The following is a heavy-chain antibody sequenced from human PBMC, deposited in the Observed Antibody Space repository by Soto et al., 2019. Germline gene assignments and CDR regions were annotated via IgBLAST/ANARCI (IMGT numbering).Heavy chain of an antibody. Sequence: QVQLVQSGAEVKKPGASVKVSCKASGYTFTSYGISWVRQAPGQGLEWMGWISAYNGNTNYAQKLQGRVTMTTDTPTSTAYMELRSLRSDDTAVYYCARDITPIRIAAASAFDYWGQGTLVTVSS. CDR2: ISAYNGNT. J-gene: IGHJ4*02. D-gene: IGHD6-13*01. V-gene: IGHV1-18*01. CDR1: GYTFTSYG. CDR3: ARDITPIRIAAASAFDY.